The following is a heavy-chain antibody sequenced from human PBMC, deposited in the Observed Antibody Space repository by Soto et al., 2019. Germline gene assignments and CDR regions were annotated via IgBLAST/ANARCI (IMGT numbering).Heavy chain of an antibody. V-gene: IGHV4-34*01. Sequence: RSLTCAVYGGSFSGYYWSWIRQPPGKGLEWIGEINHSGSTNYNPSLKSRVTISVDTSKNQFSLKLSSVTAADTAVYYCARGNQYYYASGSYYNNWFDTWGQGTLVTVSS. D-gene: IGHD3-10*01. CDR1: GGSFSGYY. CDR2: INHSGST. J-gene: IGHJ5*02. CDR3: ARGNQYYYASGSYYNNWFDT.